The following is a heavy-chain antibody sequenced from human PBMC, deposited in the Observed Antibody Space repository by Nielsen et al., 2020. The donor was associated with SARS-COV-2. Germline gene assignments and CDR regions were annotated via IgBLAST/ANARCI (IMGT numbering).Heavy chain of an antibody. J-gene: IGHJ6*02. D-gene: IGHD3-3*01. Sequence: GESLKISCAASGFTFSSYWMHWVRQAPGKGLVWVSRINSDGSSTSYADSVKGRFTISRDNAKNTLYLQMNSLRAEDTAVYYCARGDYDFWSGYPFHYYYYGMDVWGQGTTVTVSS. CDR2: INSDGSST. CDR1: GFTFSSYW. CDR3: ARGDYDFWSGYPFHYYYYGMDV. V-gene: IGHV3-74*01.